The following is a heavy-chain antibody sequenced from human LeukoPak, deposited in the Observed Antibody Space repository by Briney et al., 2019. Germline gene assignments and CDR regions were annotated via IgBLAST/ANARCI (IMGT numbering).Heavy chain of an antibody. Sequence: GGCLRLSCAASGFTFSSYWMHWVRQAPGKGLVWVSRINSDGSSTIYADSVKGRFTISRDNAKNTLYLQMNSLRAEDTAVYYCAKGPLDGFWSGSDHDAFDIWGQGTMVTVSS. CDR3: AKGPLDGFWSGSDHDAFDI. CDR1: GFTFSSYW. D-gene: IGHD3-3*01. J-gene: IGHJ3*02. CDR2: INSDGSST. V-gene: IGHV3-74*01.